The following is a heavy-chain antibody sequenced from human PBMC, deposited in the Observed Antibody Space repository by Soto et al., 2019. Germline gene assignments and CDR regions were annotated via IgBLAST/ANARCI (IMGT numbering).Heavy chain of an antibody. Sequence: GGSLRLSCAASGFTFSSCNMNWVRQAPGKGLEWVSYISSSSSSIHYADSVRGRFTVSRDNAKNSLYLQMNNLRAEDTAVYYCATKPIDYISGWLYWGQGTLVTVSS. CDR3: ATKPIDYISGWLY. J-gene: IGHJ4*02. CDR1: GFTFSSCN. CDR2: ISSSSSSI. V-gene: IGHV3-48*01. D-gene: IGHD6-19*01.